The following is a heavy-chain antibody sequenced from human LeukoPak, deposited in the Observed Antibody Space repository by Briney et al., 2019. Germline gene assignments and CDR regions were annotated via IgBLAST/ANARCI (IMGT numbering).Heavy chain of an antibody. CDR2: ITSGGGFK. CDR3: AKVRPRCSGSYYRSS. D-gene: IGHD3-22*01. J-gene: IGHJ4*02. V-gene: IGHV3-11*01. Sequence: GGSLRLSCVGSGFPFTDFHMSWVRQAPGKGLEWVSYITSGGGFKNYADPVKGRSTISRDHSKNTVYVQINSLTVEDTAVYYCAKVRPRCSGSYYRSSWGQGTLVAVSS. CDR1: GFPFTDFH.